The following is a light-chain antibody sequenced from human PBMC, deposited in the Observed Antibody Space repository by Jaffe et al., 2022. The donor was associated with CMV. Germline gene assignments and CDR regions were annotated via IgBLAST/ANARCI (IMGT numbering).Light chain of an antibody. CDR3: SSYTRSSSLFV. J-gene: IGLJ1*01. CDR1: ISDIGGYNY. CDR2: DVS. Sequence: QSALTQPASVSGPPGQSITISCTGTISDIGGYNYVSWYQQHPGKAPKLMISDVSDRPSGVSTRFSGSKSGNTASLTISGLQADDEADYYCSSYTRSSSLFVFGTGTKVTVL. V-gene: IGLV2-14*03.